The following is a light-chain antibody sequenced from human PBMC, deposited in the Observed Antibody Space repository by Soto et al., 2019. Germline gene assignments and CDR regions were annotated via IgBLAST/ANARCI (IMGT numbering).Light chain of an antibody. Sequence: QSVLTQPPSASGTPGQRVTIYCSGSRSNVGTNHVNWYQQLPGSAPKLLIHSGDQRPSGVPDRFSGSESGTSASLAISGLLSADEADYYCAVWDDGLNGWVFGGGTQLTVL. CDR3: AVWDDGLNGWV. V-gene: IGLV1-44*01. CDR1: RSNVGTNH. J-gene: IGLJ3*02. CDR2: SGD.